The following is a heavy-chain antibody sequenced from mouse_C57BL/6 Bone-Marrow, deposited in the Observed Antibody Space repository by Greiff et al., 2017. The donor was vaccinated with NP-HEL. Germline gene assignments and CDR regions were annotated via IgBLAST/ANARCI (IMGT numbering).Heavy chain of an antibody. Sequence: QVQLQQSGAELAKPGASVKLSCKASGYTFTSYWMHWVKQRPGQGLEWIGYINPSSGYTKYNQKFKDKATLTVDKSSSTAYMQLSSLTSEDSAVYYCARGAGSSPYYYAMDYWGQGTSVTVSS. CDR1: GYTFTSYW. CDR3: ARGAGSSPYYYAMDY. CDR2: INPSSGYT. D-gene: IGHD1-1*01. V-gene: IGHV1-7*01. J-gene: IGHJ4*01.